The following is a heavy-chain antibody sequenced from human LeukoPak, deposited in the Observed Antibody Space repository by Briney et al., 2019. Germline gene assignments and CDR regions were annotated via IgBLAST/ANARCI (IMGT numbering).Heavy chain of an antibody. Sequence: ASVKVSCKASGYTFTGYYMHWVRQAPGQGLEWMGWINPNTGGTDYAQKFQGRVTMTRDTSISTAYMELSRLRSDDTAVYYCARGSGEGYTYGRYYFDYWGQGTLVTVSS. J-gene: IGHJ4*02. CDR2: INPNTGGT. CDR1: GYTFTGYY. V-gene: IGHV1-2*02. D-gene: IGHD5-18*01. CDR3: ARGSGEGYTYGRYYFDY.